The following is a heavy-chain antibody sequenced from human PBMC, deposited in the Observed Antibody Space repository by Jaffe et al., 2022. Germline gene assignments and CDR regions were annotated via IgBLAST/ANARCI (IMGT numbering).Heavy chain of an antibody. J-gene: IGHJ5*02. CDR3: ARGGGVDYGSGIEYWFDP. V-gene: IGHV4-34*01. Sequence: QVQLQQWGAGLLKPSETLSLTCAVYGGSFSGYYWSWIRQPPGKGLEWIGEINHSGSTNYNPSLKSRVTISVDTSKNQFSLKLSSVTAADTAVYYCARGGGVDYGSGIEYWFDPWGQGTLVTVSS. D-gene: IGHD3-10*01. CDR1: GGSFSGYY. CDR2: INHSGST.